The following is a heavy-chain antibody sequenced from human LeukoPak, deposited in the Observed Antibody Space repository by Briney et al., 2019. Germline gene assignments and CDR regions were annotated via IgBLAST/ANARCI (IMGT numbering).Heavy chain of an antibody. V-gene: IGHV4-39*01. Sequence: SETLSPTCTVSGGSISSSNYYWGWIRQPPGKGLEWLGIIYYSGSTYYNPSLKSRVTISVDTSKNQFSLKLSSVTAADTAVYYCARGQDYYDTSGYAFDIWGQGTMVTVSS. J-gene: IGHJ3*02. D-gene: IGHD3-22*01. CDR3: ARGQDYYDTSGYAFDI. CDR1: GGSISSSNYY. CDR2: IYYSGST.